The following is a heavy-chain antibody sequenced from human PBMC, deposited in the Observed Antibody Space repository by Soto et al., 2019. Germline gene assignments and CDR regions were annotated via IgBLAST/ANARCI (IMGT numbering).Heavy chain of an antibody. Sequence: PSETLSLTCTVPGGSVSSGTYYWNWIRQPPGKELEWIVYIYYTGSTNYNPSLKSRVTISVDTSKNQLSLKLSSVTAADMVVYYCARDFTSGYFYYFDSWGQGTLVTVSS. CDR1: GGSVSSGTYY. CDR3: ARDFTSGYFYYFDS. CDR2: IYYTGST. D-gene: IGHD5-18*01. J-gene: IGHJ4*02. V-gene: IGHV4-61*01.